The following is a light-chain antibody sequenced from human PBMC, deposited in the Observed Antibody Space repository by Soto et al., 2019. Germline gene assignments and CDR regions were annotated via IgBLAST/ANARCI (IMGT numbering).Light chain of an antibody. CDR3: CSYAGRNTVM. Sequence: QSVLTQPASVSGSPGQSITISCTGTSSDIGSYNLVSWYQQHPGKAPKVMIHEGSKRPSGISNRFSGSKSGNTASLTISGHQAEDEAEYHCCSYAGRNTVMFGGGTKLTVL. CDR1: SSDIGSYNL. J-gene: IGLJ3*02. V-gene: IGLV2-23*01. CDR2: EGS.